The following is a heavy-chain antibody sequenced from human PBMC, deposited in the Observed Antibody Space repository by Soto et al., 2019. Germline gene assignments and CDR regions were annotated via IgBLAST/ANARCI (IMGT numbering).Heavy chain of an antibody. CDR1: GGTFSSYT. D-gene: IGHD6-19*01. CDR2: IIPILGIA. J-gene: IGHJ4*02. Sequence: QVQLVQSGAEVKKPGSSVKVSCKASGGTFSSYTISWVRQAPGQGLEWMGRIIPILGIANYAQKFQGRVTITADKSTSTAYMELSSLRSEDTAVYYCARGWAVAGGGYFDYWGQGTLVTVSS. V-gene: IGHV1-69*02. CDR3: ARGWAVAGGGYFDY.